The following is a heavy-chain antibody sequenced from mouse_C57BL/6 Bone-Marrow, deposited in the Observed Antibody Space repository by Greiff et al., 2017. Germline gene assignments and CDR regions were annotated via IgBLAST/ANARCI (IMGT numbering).Heavy chain of an antibody. J-gene: IGHJ2*01. D-gene: IGHD1-1*01. CDR1: GYTFTSYW. CDR2: IDPSDSYT. Sequence: VQLQQPGAELVMPGASVKLSCKASGYTFTSYWMHWVKQRPGQGLEWIGEIDPSDSYTNYNQKFKGKSTLTVDKSSSTAYMQLSSLTSEDSAVYYCARDYGSSYAYYFDYRGQGTTLTVSS. V-gene: IGHV1-69*01. CDR3: ARDYGSSYAYYFDY.